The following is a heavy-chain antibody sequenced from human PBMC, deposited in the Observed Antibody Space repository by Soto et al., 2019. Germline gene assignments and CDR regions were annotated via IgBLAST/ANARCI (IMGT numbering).Heavy chain of an antibody. CDR1: GGSISSYY. J-gene: IGHJ4*02. D-gene: IGHD5-12*01. Sequence: ASETLSLTCTVSGGSISSYYWSWIRQPPGKGLEWIGYIYYSGSTNYNPSLKSRVTISVDTSKNQFSLKLSSVTAADTAVYYCARDRVAFDYWGQGTLVTVSS. CDR3: ARDRVAFDY. CDR2: IYYSGST. V-gene: IGHV4-59*01.